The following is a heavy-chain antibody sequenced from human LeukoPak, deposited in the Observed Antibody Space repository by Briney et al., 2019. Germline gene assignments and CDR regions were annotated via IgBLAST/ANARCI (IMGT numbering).Heavy chain of an antibody. D-gene: IGHD3-3*01. CDR3: ARDFGF. CDR1: DY. CDR2: IYYSGST. V-gene: IGHV4-31*03. Sequence: SETLSLTCTVSDYWAWIRQHPGKGLEWIGYIYYSGSTYYNPSLKSRVTISVDTSKNQFSLKLSSVTAADTAVYYCARDFGFWGQGTLVTVSS. J-gene: IGHJ4*02.